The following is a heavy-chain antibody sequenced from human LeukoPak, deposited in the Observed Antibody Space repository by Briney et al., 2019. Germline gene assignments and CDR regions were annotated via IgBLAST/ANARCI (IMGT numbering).Heavy chain of an antibody. CDR3: ARGAHSGSYYGSLDY. D-gene: IGHD1-26*01. V-gene: IGHV3-23*01. CDR1: GFTFSTYA. CDR2: ISGSGGST. Sequence: PGGSLRLSCAASGFTFSTYAMSWVRQAPGKGLEWVSDISGSGGSTYYADSVKGRFTISRDDSKNTLYLQTNSLRAEDTAVYYCARGAHSGSYYGSLDYWGQGTLVTVSS. J-gene: IGHJ4*02.